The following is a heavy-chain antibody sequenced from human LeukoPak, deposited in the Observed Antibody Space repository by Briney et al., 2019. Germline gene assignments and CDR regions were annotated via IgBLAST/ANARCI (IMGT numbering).Heavy chain of an antibody. Sequence: PGGSLRLSCAASGFTFSSYAMSCVRQAPGKGLEWVSAISGSGGSTYYADSVKGRFTISRDNSKNTLYLQMNSLRAEDTAVYYCAKVLQPFLEYFQHWGQGTLVTVSS. J-gene: IGHJ1*01. D-gene: IGHD5-18*01. V-gene: IGHV3-23*01. CDR2: ISGSGGST. CDR1: GFTFSSYA. CDR3: AKVLQPFLEYFQH.